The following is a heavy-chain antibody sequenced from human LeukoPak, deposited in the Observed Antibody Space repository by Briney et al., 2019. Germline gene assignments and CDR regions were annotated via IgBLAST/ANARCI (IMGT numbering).Heavy chain of an antibody. CDR2: ISGSGGST. V-gene: IGHV3-23*01. D-gene: IGHD3-10*02. CDR3: AELGITMIGGV. J-gene: IGHJ6*04. Sequence: GGSLRLSCAASGFTVSSNYMSWVRQAPGKGLEWVSAISGSGGSTYYADSVKGRFTISRDNSKNTLYLQMNSLRAEDTAVYYCAELGITMIGGVWGKGTTVTISS. CDR1: GFTVSSNY.